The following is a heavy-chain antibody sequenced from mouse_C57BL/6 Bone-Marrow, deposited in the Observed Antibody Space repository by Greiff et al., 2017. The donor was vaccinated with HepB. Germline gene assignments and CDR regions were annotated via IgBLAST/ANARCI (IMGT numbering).Heavy chain of an antibody. CDR2: INPYNGGT. CDR3: ARMDSNYVRWNFDV. J-gene: IGHJ1*03. CDR1: GYTFTDYY. V-gene: IGHV1-19*01. D-gene: IGHD2-5*01. Sequence: EVQLQQSGPVLVKPGASVKMSCKASGYTFTDYYMNWVKQSHGKSLEWIGDINPYNGGTIYNQKFKGKATLTVDKSSSTAYMELNSLTSEDSAVYYCARMDSNYVRWNFDVWGTGTTVTVAS.